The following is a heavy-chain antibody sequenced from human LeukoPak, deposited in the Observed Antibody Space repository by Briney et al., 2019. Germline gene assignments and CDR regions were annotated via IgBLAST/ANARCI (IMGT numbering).Heavy chain of an antibody. V-gene: IGHV4-38-2*02. Sequence: PSETLSLTCVVSGYSISSGYYWGWTRQPPGKGLEWIGSIGPSGGPYYNPSLKSRVTISMDTSKNQFSLKLSSVTAADTAMYYCARDLGHSSDDYWGPGTQVTVSS. J-gene: IGHJ4*02. CDR2: IGPSGGP. CDR3: ARDLGHSSDDY. CDR1: GYSISSGYY. D-gene: IGHD5-18*01.